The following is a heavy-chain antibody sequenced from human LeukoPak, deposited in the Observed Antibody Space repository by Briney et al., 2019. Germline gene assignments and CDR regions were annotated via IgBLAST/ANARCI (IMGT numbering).Heavy chain of an antibody. D-gene: IGHD3-10*01. J-gene: IGHJ4*02. V-gene: IGHV5-51*01. CDR2: IYPGDSDT. CDR1: GYYFGDYW. CDR3: ARQGDYGSRRNYFDY. Sequence: GESLKISCKGYGYYFGDYWIAWVRQMPGKGLEWMGLIYPGDSDTRYSPSFQGQVTISADKSISAAFLQWSSLKASDTAIYYCARQGDYGSRRNYFDYWGQGTLVTVSS.